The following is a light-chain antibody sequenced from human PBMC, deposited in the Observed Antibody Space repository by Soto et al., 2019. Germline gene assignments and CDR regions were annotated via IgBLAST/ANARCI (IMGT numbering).Light chain of an antibody. CDR2: GAS. Sequence: EIVLTQSPVTLSVSPGERATLSCRASQSVSSNLAWYQQSPGQAPRLLIYGASTRAAGIPARFSGSGSGTEVTLTIISLQSEDFALYYCQQYNYWPPLTFGGGTKVEIK. V-gene: IGKV3-15*01. CDR3: QQYNYWPPLT. J-gene: IGKJ4*01. CDR1: QSVSSN.